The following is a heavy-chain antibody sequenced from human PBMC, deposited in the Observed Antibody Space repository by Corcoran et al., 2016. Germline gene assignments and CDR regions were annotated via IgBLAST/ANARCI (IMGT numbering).Heavy chain of an antibody. CDR2: TYYRSKWYN. V-gene: IGHV6-1*01. CDR1: GDSVSSNSAA. CDR3: VSSEQWYSSGWQFPFDY. Sequence: QVQLQQSGPGLVKPSQTLSLTCAISGDSVSSNSAAWNWIRQSPSRGLEWLGRTYYRSKWYNDYAISVKSRITINPDTSKNQFPLHLNSVTPEDTDVSYCVSSEQWYSSGWQFPFDYWGQGTLVTVSS. J-gene: IGHJ4*02. D-gene: IGHD6-19*01.